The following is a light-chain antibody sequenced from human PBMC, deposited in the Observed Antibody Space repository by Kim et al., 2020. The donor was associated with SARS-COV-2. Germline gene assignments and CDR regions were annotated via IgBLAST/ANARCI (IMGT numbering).Light chain of an antibody. J-gene: IGKJ1*01. V-gene: IGKV1-27*01. CDR2: AAS. Sequence: DIQMAQSPPSLSAFVGDRVTITCRASQGISNYLAWYQQKPGKVPKLLIFAASALQSGVPSRFSGSGSGTDFTLTISSLQPEDVATYYCQKYNCGPRTFGQGTKVDIK. CDR3: QKYNCGPRT. CDR1: QGISNY.